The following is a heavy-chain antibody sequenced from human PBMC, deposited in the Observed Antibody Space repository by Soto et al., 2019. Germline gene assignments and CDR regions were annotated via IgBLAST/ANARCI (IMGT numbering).Heavy chain of an antibody. CDR2: IYGDDEK. D-gene: IGHD1-26*01. CDR3: AQSKWELLRSFEV. V-gene: IGHV2-5*02. CDR1: GFSLTRSEVG. J-gene: IGHJ3*01. Sequence: QITLKESGPPLVKPTQTLTLTCTFAGFSLTRSEVGVGWIRQPPGKALEWLALIYGDDEKLYSPSLKTRLTITSHNSENQVVLTMTNMDPVDTATYDCAQSKWELLRSFEVWGQGTMVTVSS.